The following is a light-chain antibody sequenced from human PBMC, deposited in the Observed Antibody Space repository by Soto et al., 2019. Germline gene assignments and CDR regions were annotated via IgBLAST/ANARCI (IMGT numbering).Light chain of an antibody. Sequence: ETVLTQSPATLSLSPGERATLSCRASHSAGNYLAWYQQRPGQAPRLLIYDASVRAPGVSARFSGSGSGTDFTLTISSLEPEDFAVYYCQHRSSWPRTFGGGTKVEIK. CDR3: QHRSSWPRT. CDR2: DAS. V-gene: IGKV3-11*01. CDR1: HSAGNY. J-gene: IGKJ4*01.